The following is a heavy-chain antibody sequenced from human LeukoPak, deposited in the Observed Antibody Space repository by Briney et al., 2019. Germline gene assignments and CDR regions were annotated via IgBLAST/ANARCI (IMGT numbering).Heavy chain of an antibody. CDR1: GYTFTSYG. J-gene: IGHJ6*03. Sequence: AASVKVSCKASGYTFTSYGISWVRQAPGQGLEWMGWMNPNSGNTGYAQKFQGRVTMTRNTSISTAYMELSSLRSEDTAVYYCARGEAMHYDILTGYRNYYMDVWGKGTTVTVSS. D-gene: IGHD3-9*01. V-gene: IGHV1-8*02. CDR3: ARGEAMHYDILTGYRNYYMDV. CDR2: MNPNSGNT.